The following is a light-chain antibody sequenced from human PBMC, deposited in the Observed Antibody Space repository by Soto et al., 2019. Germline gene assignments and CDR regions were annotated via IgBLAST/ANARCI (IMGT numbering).Light chain of an antibody. CDR3: QQYGGSTRT. V-gene: IGKV3-20*01. CDR1: QSVTTQ. J-gene: IGKJ1*01. Sequence: IVLTQSPGTLSLSPGETATLSCRASQSVTTQLAWYQQKRGRAPRLIIHGASRRATGIPDRISGSGSGTDFTLTIGRVEPEDVAVYYCQQYGGSTRTFGQRTKVDI. CDR2: GAS.